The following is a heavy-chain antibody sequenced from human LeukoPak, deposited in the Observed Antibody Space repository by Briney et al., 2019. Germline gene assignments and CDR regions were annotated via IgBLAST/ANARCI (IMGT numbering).Heavy chain of an antibody. V-gene: IGHV1-2*02. CDR3: ARDKLGLGELSLYDQ. D-gene: IGHD3-16*02. J-gene: IGHJ5*02. Sequence: ASVKVSCKASGYTLTGYYMHWVRQAPGQGLEWMGWMNPNSGGTKYAQKFQGRVTMTRDTSISTAYMELSRLRSDDTAMYYCARDKLGLGELSLYDQWGQGTLVSVFS. CDR2: MNPNSGGT. CDR1: GYTLTGYY.